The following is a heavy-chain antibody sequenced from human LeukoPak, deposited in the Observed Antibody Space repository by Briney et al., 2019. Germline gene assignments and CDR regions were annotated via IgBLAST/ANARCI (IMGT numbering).Heavy chain of an antibody. D-gene: IGHD3-22*01. Sequence: GASVKVSCKATSRISWVRQAPGQGLEWMGWISAYNGNTNYAQKLQGRVTITIDTSTSTAYMELRSLGSGDTTVYYCARVYDTYFDLWGRGTLVTVSS. CDR1: TSR. CDR3: ARVYDTYFDL. J-gene: IGHJ2*01. V-gene: IGHV1-18*01. CDR2: ISAYNGNT.